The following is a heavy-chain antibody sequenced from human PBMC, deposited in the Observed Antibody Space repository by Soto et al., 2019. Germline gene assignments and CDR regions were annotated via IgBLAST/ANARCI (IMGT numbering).Heavy chain of an antibody. CDR1: GFTFSSYA. CDR3: ARDLRGYSYGYLGY. V-gene: IGHV3-30-3*01. D-gene: IGHD5-18*01. CDR2: ISYDGSNK. J-gene: IGHJ4*02. Sequence: QVQLVESGGGVVQPGRSLRLSCAASGFTFSSYAMHWVRQAPGKGLEWVAVISYDGSNKYYADSVKGRFTISRDNSKNTLYLQMNSLRAEYTAVYYCARDLRGYSYGYLGYWGQGTLVTVSS.